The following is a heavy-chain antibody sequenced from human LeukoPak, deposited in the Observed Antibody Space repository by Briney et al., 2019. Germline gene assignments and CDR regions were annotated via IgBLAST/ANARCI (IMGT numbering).Heavy chain of an antibody. CDR2: IIPIFGTA. CDR1: GGTFSSYA. Sequence: SVKVSCKASGGTFSSYAISWVRQAPGQGLEWMGVIIPIFGTANYAQKFQGRVTITADKSTSTAYMELSSLRSEDTAVYYCARTILYRNWFDPWGQGTLVTVST. D-gene: IGHD2-8*01. CDR3: ARTILYRNWFDP. J-gene: IGHJ5*02. V-gene: IGHV1-69*06.